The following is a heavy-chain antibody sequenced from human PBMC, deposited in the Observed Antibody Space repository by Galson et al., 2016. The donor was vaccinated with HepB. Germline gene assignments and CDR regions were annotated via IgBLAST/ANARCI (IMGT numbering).Heavy chain of an antibody. V-gene: IGHV4-59*08. D-gene: IGHD5-24*01. CDR2: IYYSGSP. CDR3: ARLRHAYTYYFDY. J-gene: IGHJ4*02. CDR1: GGSINTYY. Sequence: ETLSLTCTVSGGSINTYYGSWIRQPPGKGLEWIGYIYYSGSPNYNTSLKSRVTMSIDTSKNQFSLRLNSVTAADTAVYYCARLRHAYTYYFDYWGQGTLVTVSS.